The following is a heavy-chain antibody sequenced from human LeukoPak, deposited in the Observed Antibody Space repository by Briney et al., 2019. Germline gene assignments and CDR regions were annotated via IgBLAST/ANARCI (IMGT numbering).Heavy chain of an antibody. CDR2: ISGSGGST. Sequence: ESGGSLRLSCAASGFTFSSYALSWVRQAPGKGLECVSAISGSGGSTYFADSLKGRFTISRDNSKNTLYLQINSLRADDTAVFYCARGGLGSAFDNRGQGTLVTVSS. V-gene: IGHV3-23*01. D-gene: IGHD6-19*01. CDR1: GFTFSSYA. J-gene: IGHJ4*02. CDR3: ARGGLGSAFDN.